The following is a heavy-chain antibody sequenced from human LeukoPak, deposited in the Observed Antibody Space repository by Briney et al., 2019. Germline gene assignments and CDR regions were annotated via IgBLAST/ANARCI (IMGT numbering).Heavy chain of an antibody. Sequence: GGSLRLSCAASGFTVSSNYMSWVRQAPGKGPEWVANIGKDGSGKNYVDSVKGRFTISRDNAKNSLSLQMSSLTAEDTALYYCVRDRDFYAIDYWGQGTLVTVSS. V-gene: IGHV3-7*01. CDR1: GFTVSSNY. CDR2: IGKDGSGK. J-gene: IGHJ4*02. D-gene: IGHD2/OR15-2a*01. CDR3: VRDRDFYAIDY.